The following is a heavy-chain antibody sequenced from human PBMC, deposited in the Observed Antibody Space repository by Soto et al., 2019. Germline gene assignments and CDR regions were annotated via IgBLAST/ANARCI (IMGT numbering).Heavy chain of an antibody. CDR3: AKDSGRGSADYYFDY. D-gene: IGHD3-10*01. V-gene: IGHV3-30*18. J-gene: IGHJ4*02. CDR1: GFTFSAYG. CDR2: ISNDGNNK. Sequence: PGGSLRLSCAASGFTFSAYGMHWVRQAPGKGLERVAVISNDGNNKYHADSVKGRFTISRDNSKNTLYLQMNSLRAEDTAVYYCAKDSGRGSADYYFDYWGRGTLVTVPS.